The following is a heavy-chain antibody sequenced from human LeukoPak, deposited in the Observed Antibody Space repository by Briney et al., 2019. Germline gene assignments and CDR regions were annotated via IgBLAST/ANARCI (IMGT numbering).Heavy chain of an antibody. J-gene: IGHJ4*02. CDR1: GFTFSNVW. CDR2: IKEDGSEI. D-gene: IGHD3-10*01. CDR3: VTDQTGRHPYFFDY. Sequence: GGSLRLSCAASGFTFSNVWTSWVRQAPGKGLEWVANIKEDGSEIYYVDAVKGRFSISRDNAKTSLYLQMNNLSVADTAVYYCVTDQTGRHPYFFDYWGQGTLVTVSS. V-gene: IGHV3-7*01.